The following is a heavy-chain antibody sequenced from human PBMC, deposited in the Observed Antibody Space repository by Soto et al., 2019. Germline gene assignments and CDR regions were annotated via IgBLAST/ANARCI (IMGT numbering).Heavy chain of an antibody. CDR1: GDTFSSYA. Sequence: ASVKVSCKASGDTFSSYAISWVRQAPGQGLEWMGGIIPILGIANYAQKFQGRVTITADKSTSTAYMELSSLRSEDTAVYYCARYRCSGGSCYYYYGMDVWGQGTTVTVSS. J-gene: IGHJ6*02. D-gene: IGHD2-15*01. V-gene: IGHV1-69*10. CDR2: IIPILGIA. CDR3: ARYRCSGGSCYYYYGMDV.